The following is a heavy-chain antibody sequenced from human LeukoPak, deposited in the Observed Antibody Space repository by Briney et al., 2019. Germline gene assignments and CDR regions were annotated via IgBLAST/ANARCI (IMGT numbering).Heavy chain of an antibody. D-gene: IGHD5-18*01. J-gene: IGHJ4*02. Sequence: QPGGSLRLSCAASGFTFDDYAMHWVRQAPGKGLEWVSGISWNSDSIGYADSVKGRFTISRDNAKNSLYLQMNSLRAEDMALYYCAKDSGAGYSYGHIDYWGQGTLVTVSS. V-gene: IGHV3-9*03. CDR1: GFTFDDYA. CDR3: AKDSGAGYSYGHIDY. CDR2: ISWNSDSI.